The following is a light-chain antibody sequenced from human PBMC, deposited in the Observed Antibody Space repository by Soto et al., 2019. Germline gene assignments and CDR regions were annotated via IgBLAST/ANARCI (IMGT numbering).Light chain of an antibody. CDR2: AVS. J-gene: IGLJ3*02. CDR1: SGDVGKCSY. V-gene: IGLV2-14*01. Sequence: QSVLTQPASVSGSPGQSMAFSGTGTSGDVGKCSYGSWFQQYPGNTPKLMVYAVSNRHPGVCNRFSGSKSCNKASLTLSGLQGEDEADYYWSSCTPGSTWVFRGGSKRTVL. CDR3: SSCTPGSTWV.